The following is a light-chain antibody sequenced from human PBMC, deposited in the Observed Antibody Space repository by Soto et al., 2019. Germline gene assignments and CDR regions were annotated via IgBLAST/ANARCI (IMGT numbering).Light chain of an antibody. J-gene: IGKJ1*01. CDR2: DAS. CDR1: ESVSKW. CDR3: QQYNSYSWT. V-gene: IGKV1-5*01. Sequence: DIQMTQSPSFLSASVGDKVTITCRATESVSKWLAWYQEKPGNPPRPLIYDASTLESGVPSRFSGSGSGTEFTLTISSLQADDFAIYYCQQYNSYSWTFGQGTNVDIK.